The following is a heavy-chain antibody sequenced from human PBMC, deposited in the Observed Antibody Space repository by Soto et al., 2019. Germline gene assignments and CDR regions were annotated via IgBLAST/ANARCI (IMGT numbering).Heavy chain of an antibody. J-gene: IGHJ4*02. CDR1: GFTFSSYG. V-gene: IGHV3-30*18. CDR3: AKGKWDAGYQPYDN. CDR2: ISYDGSNK. Sequence: GGSLRLSCAASGFTFSSYGMHWVRQAPGKGLEWVAVISYDGSNKYYADSVKGRFTISRDNSKNTLYLQMNSLRAEDTALYYCAKGKWDAGYQPYDNWGQGTLVTVSS. D-gene: IGHD2-2*01.